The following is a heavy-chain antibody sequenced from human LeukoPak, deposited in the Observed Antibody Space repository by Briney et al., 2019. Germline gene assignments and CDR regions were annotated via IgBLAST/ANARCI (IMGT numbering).Heavy chain of an antibody. CDR2: INTDGTNT. J-gene: IGHJ4*02. Sequence: GGSLRLSCAASGFTFSNLWMHRVRQAPGKGLVWVSRINTDGTNTNYADSVKGRLTISRDNAKNTLYLQMNSLGAEDTAVYYCARDPRIAAAGIFDYWGQGTLVTVSS. CDR1: GFTFSNLW. V-gene: IGHV3-74*01. CDR3: ARDPRIAAAGIFDY. D-gene: IGHD6-13*01.